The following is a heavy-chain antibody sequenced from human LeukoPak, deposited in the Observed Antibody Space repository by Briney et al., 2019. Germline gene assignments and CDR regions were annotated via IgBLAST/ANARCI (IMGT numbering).Heavy chain of an antibody. V-gene: IGHV3-7*01. CDR2: IKQDGSEK. D-gene: IGHD5-24*01. CDR1: GFTFSSYG. CDR3: ARDTDGHPDY. J-gene: IGHJ4*02. Sequence: GGSLRLSCAASGFTFSSYGMSWVRQAPGKGLEWVANIKQDGSEKYYVDSVKGRFTISRDNAKNSLYLQMNSLRAEDTAVYYCARDTDGHPDYWGQGTLVTVSS.